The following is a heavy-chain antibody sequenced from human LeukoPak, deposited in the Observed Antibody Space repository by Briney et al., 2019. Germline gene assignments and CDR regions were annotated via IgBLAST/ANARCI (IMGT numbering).Heavy chain of an antibody. J-gene: IGHJ4*02. Sequence: PGRSLRLSCAASGFTFSSYGMHWVRQAPGKGLEWVAVISYDGSNKYYADSVKGRFTISRDNSKNTLYLQMNSLRAEDTAVYYCAKEVGPSILWNWGQGTLVTVSS. CDR2: ISYDGSNK. D-gene: IGHD2-21*01. CDR3: AKEVGPSILWN. V-gene: IGHV3-30*18. CDR1: GFTFSSYG.